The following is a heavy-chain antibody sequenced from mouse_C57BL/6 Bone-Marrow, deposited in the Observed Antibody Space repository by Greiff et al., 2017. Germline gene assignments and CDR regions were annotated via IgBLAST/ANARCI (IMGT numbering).Heavy chain of an antibody. CDR1: GFNIKDYY. D-gene: IGHD2-14*01. V-gene: IGHV1-80*01. J-gene: IGHJ3*01. CDR2: IYPGDGDT. CDR3: ARGYDAFSWFAY. Sequence: QVQLQQSGAELVRPGASVKLSCTASGFNIKDYYMHWVKQRPGKGLEWIGQIYPGDGDTNYNGKFKGKATLTADKSSSTAYMQLSSLTSEDSAVYFCARGYDAFSWFAYWGQGTLVTVSA.